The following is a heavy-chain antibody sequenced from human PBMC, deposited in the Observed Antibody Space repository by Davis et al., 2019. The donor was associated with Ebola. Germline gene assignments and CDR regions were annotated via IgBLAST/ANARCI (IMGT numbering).Heavy chain of an antibody. CDR1: GGSISSYY. D-gene: IGHD5/OR15-5a*01. Sequence: MPSETLSLTCTVSGGSISSYYWSWIRQPPGKGLEWIGSIYYSGSTYYNPSLKSRVTISVDTSKNQFSLKLSSVTAADTAVYYCARRTRSAMSTIFHDAFDIWGQGTMVTVSS. J-gene: IGHJ3*02. CDR2: IYYSGST. V-gene: IGHV4-59*05. CDR3: ARRTRSAMSTIFHDAFDI.